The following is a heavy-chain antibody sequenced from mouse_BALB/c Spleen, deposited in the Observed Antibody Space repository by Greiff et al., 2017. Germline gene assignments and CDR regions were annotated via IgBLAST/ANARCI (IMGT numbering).Heavy chain of an antibody. CDR3: NNDYDVRHYYAMDD. Sequence: VQLQQSGAELVRPGASVKLSCTASGFNIKDYYMHWVKQRPEQGLEWIGWIDPENGDTEYAPKFQGKATMTADTSSNTAYLQLSSLTSEDTAVYYCNNDYDVRHYYAMDDWGQGTSVTVSA. V-gene: IGHV14-4*02. D-gene: IGHD2-4*01. CDR1: GFNIKDYY. CDR2: IDPENGDT. J-gene: IGHJ4*01.